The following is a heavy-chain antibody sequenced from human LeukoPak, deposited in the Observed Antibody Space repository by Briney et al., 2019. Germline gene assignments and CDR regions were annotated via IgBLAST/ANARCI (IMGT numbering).Heavy chain of an antibody. J-gene: IGHJ4*02. V-gene: IGHV4-59*01. CDR3: ARVGYDYVWGPLFDY. Sequence: SETLSLTCTVSGGSISSYFWSWIRQPPGKGLEWIGYIYFTGSTNYNPSLRSRVSISLDTSKNQFSLKLSSVTAADTAVYYCARVGYDYVWGPLFDYWGQGTLVTVSS. CDR1: GGSISSYF. CDR2: IYFTGST. D-gene: IGHD3-16*01.